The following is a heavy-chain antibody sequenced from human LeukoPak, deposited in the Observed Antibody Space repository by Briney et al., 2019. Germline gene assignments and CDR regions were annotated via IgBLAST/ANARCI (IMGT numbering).Heavy chain of an antibody. J-gene: IGHJ4*02. V-gene: IGHV3-53*01. D-gene: IGHD5-18*01. CDR3: AREAMYSYGNNFDY. CDR1: GFTVSSNY. Sequence: GGSLRLSCAASGFTVSSNYMSWVRQAPGKGLEWVSVIYSGGSTYYADSVKGRFTISRDNSKNTLYLQMNSLRAEDTAVYYCAREAMYSYGNNFDYWGQGTLVTVSS. CDR2: IYSGGST.